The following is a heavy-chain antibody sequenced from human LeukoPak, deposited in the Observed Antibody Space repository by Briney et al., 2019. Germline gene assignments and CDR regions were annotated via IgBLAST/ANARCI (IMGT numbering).Heavy chain of an antibody. Sequence: ALTLSLTCAVYVWSFSGYYLRWIRQPPGKGLELFGNINHNGTTSYNPSLKSRVTISVDTSKNQFSLKLSSVTAADTAVYYCAGDILTGYSIDYWGQGTLVTVSS. CDR3: AGDILTGYSIDY. CDR1: VWSFSGYY. D-gene: IGHD3-9*01. J-gene: IGHJ4*02. CDR2: INHNGTT. V-gene: IGHV4-34*01.